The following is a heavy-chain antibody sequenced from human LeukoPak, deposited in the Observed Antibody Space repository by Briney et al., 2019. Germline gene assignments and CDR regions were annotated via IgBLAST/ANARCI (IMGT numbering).Heavy chain of an antibody. J-gene: IGHJ4*02. V-gene: IGHV3-48*04. D-gene: IGHD3-22*01. Sequence: QAGGSLRLSCAASGFTFSNSGMSWVRQAPGKGLEWVSYISSSGSTIYYADSVKGRFTISRDNAKNSLYLQMNSLRAEDTAVYYCAREAYYYDSSGYYYREFDYWGQGTLVTVSS. CDR2: ISSSGSTI. CDR1: GFTFSNSG. CDR3: AREAYYYDSSGYYYREFDY.